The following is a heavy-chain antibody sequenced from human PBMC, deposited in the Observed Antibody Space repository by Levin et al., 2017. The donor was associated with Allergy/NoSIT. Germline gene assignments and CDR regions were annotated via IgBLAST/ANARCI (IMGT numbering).Heavy chain of an antibody. J-gene: IGHJ6*02. CDR2: IIPIFGTA. CDR3: ARDFGPEPLAVPYYYYGMDV. D-gene: IGHD1-14*01. V-gene: IGHV1-69*13. Sequence: SVKVSCKASGGTFGSYAISWVRQAPGQGLEWMGGIIPIFGTANYAQKFQGRVTITADESTSTAYMELSSLRSEDTAVYYCARDFGPEPLAVPYYYYGMDVWGQGTTVTVSS. CDR1: GGTFGSYA.